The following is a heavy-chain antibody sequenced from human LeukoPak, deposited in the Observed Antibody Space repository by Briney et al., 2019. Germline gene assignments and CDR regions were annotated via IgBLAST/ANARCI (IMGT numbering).Heavy chain of an antibody. Sequence: SETLFLTCTVSGGSISSYYWSWIRQSAGKGLEWIGRIYTSGSTNYNPSLKSRVTMSVDKSKNQFSLKLSSVTAAETAVYYCARETYYYGSGSRDYYMDVWGKGTTVTVSS. J-gene: IGHJ6*03. CDR3: ARETYYYGSGSRDYYMDV. CDR1: GGSISSYY. CDR2: IYTSGST. D-gene: IGHD3-10*01. V-gene: IGHV4-4*07.